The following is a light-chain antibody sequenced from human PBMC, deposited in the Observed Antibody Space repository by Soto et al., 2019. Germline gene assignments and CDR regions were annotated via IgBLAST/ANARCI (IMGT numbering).Light chain of an antibody. CDR2: GAS. V-gene: IGKV3-15*01. CDR1: QSVSSN. Sequence: EIVMTQSPATLSVSPGERATLSCRASQSVSSNLAWYQQKPGQAPRLLIYGASTRATGIPARFSGSGSGTEFALTISSLQSEDFAVYYCQQCNDWPLLTFGGGTKVDIK. CDR3: QQCNDWPLLT. J-gene: IGKJ4*01.